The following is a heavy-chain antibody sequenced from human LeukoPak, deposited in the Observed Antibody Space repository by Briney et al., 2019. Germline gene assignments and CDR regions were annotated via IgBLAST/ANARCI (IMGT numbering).Heavy chain of an antibody. D-gene: IGHD3-3*01. CDR2: IIPIFGTA. V-gene: IGHV1-69*05. CDR1: GGTFSSYA. J-gene: IGHJ5*02. Sequence: GSSVKVSCKASGGTFSSYAISWVRQAPGQGLEWMGRIIPIFGTANCAQKFQGRVTITTDESTSTAYMELSSLRSEDTAVYYCARDRWGSPNSAITIFGVVSGNWFDPWGQGTLVTVSS. CDR3: ARDRWGSPNSAITIFGVVSGNWFDP.